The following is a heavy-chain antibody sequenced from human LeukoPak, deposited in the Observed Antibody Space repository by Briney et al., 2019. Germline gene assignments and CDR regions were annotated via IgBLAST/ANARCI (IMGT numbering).Heavy chain of an antibody. J-gene: IGHJ3*01. Sequence: GESLKISCKGSAYSFTTYWIGWVRQMPGKGLEWMGIIYPSDSDTGYSPSFQGQVTISVDKSTSTAYLQWSSLKASDTAMYYCARHLFSLVAATEGAFDVWGQGTRVTVSS. CDR2: IYPSDSDT. CDR1: AYSFTTYW. D-gene: IGHD5-12*01. CDR3: ARHLFSLVAATEGAFDV. V-gene: IGHV5-51*01.